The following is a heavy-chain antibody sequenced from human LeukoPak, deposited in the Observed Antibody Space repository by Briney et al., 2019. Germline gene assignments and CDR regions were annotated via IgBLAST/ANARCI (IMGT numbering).Heavy chain of an antibody. V-gene: IGHV1-24*01. J-gene: IGHJ2*01. CDR1: GTYTLIELS. Sequence: ASVKVSCKVSGTYTLIELSMHWVRQAPGKGLEWMGGFDPEDGETIYAQKFKGRVTMTTDTSTSTAYMELRSLRSDDTAVYYCARGLGVVTAQSEQPKPRYFDLWGRGTQVTVAS. CDR3: ARGLGVVTAQSEQPKPRYFDL. CDR2: FDPEDGET. D-gene: IGHD2-21*02.